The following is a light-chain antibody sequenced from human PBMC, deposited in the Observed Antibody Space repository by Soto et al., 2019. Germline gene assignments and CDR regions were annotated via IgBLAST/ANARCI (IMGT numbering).Light chain of an antibody. V-gene: IGKV3-15*01. CDR1: QSVRGN. J-gene: IGKJ5*01. Sequence: EIVMTQSPATLSVSPGERATLSCRASQSVRGNLAWYQQKPGQSPRLLIYGASPRATGIPVRFSGSGSGTEFTLTISSLQSEDFAVYYCQQYNNWPFITFGQGTRLEIK. CDR3: QQYNNWPFIT. CDR2: GAS.